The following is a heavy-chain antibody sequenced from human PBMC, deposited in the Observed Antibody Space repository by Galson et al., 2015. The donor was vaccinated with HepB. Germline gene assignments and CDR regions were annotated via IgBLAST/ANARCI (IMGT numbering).Heavy chain of an antibody. D-gene: IGHD3-3*01. Sequence: SLRLSCAASGFTFSSYAMHWVRQAPGKGLEWVAVISYDGSNKYYADSVKGRFTISRDNSKNTLYLQMNSLRAEDTAVYYCARDAITYYDFWSGPNWFDPWGQGTLVTVSS. J-gene: IGHJ5*02. CDR2: ISYDGSNK. CDR1: GFTFSSYA. CDR3: ARDAITYYDFWSGPNWFDP. V-gene: IGHV3-30-3*01.